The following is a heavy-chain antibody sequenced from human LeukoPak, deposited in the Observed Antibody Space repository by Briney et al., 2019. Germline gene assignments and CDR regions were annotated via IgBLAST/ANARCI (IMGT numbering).Heavy chain of an antibody. CDR2: VVGGGTT. CDR1: GFTFSTFA. J-gene: IGHJ5*02. V-gene: IGHV3-23*01. Sequence: PGGSLRLPCAASGFTFSTFAMTWVRQAPGKGLEWVSGVVGGGTTYYSDSVKGRFTLSKDDSKKTVYLKMNSLRVEDTAIYYCAKDLHYNDGRWEFDPWGQGTLVTVSS. CDR3: AKDLHYNDGRWEFDP. D-gene: IGHD5-24*01.